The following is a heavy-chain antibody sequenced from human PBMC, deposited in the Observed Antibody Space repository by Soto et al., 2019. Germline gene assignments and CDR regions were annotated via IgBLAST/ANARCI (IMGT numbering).Heavy chain of an antibody. J-gene: IGHJ1*01. CDR1: GGSISSYY. CDR3: ARGDSDLAVSEAAY. D-gene: IGHD2-15*01. Sequence: SETLSLTCTVSGGSISSYYWSWIRQPPGKGLEWIGYIYFSGIANYNPSLKSRATISRDTFKNEFSLKLTSVTAADTAIYYCARGDSDLAVSEAAYWGQGTLVTVSS. V-gene: IGHV4-59*01. CDR2: IYFSGIA.